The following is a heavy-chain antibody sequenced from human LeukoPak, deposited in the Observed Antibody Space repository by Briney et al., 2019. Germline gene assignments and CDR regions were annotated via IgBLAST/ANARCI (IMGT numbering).Heavy chain of an antibody. D-gene: IGHD6-13*01. CDR2: TYYRSKGYN. CDR3: ARTDFGIAAAGTLDY. J-gene: IGHJ4*02. Sequence: KPSQTLSLTCAISGDSVSINSAAWHSIRQSPSRGLELLGRTYYRSKGYNDYAVSVKSRITINPDTYKTQFSLQLHSVTPEDTAVYYCARTDFGIAAAGTLDYWGQGTLVTVSS. CDR1: GDSVSINSAA. V-gene: IGHV6-1*01.